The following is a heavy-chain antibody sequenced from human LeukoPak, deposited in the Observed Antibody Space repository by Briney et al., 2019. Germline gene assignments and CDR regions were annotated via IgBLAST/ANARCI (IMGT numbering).Heavy chain of an antibody. J-gene: IGHJ4*02. CDR2: IKEDGSKK. CDR3: VRENPYVQ. D-gene: IGHD2-21*01. CDR1: GFTFSSYW. Sequence: AGGSLRLSCGTSGFTFSSYWMEWVRKAPGKGLEWVAKIKEDGSKKDYVDSVKGRFIISRDNAKNSLYLEMNRLRADDTGVYYCVRENPYVQWGQGTLVTVSS. V-gene: IGHV3-7*01.